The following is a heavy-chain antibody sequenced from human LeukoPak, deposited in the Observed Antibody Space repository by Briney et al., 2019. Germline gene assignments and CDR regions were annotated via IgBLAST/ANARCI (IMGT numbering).Heavy chain of an antibody. CDR1: GFTFSSHG. J-gene: IGHJ4*02. Sequence: PGRSLRLSCAASGFTFSSHGMHWVRQAPGKGLEWVAVISYDGNNEYYADSVKGRFTISRDNSKNTLFLQMNSLRAEDTAVYYCAKDRYSSGWSYFDYWGQGTLVIVSS. D-gene: IGHD6-19*01. CDR3: AKDRYSSGWSYFDY. CDR2: ISYDGNNE. V-gene: IGHV3-30*18.